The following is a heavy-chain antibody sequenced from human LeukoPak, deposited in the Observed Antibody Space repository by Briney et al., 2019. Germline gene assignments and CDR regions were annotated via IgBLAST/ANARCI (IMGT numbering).Heavy chain of an antibody. V-gene: IGHV3-21*01. CDR3: ARDLLVVPAAKDY. CDR1: GFTFSSYS. J-gene: IGHJ4*02. CDR2: ISSSSSYI. D-gene: IGHD2-2*01. Sequence: GGSLRLSCAASGFTFSSYSMHCVRQAPGKGLEWVSSISSSSSYIYYADSVKGRFTISRDNGKNSLYLQMNSLRAEDTAVYYCARDLLVVPAAKDYWGQGTLVTVSS.